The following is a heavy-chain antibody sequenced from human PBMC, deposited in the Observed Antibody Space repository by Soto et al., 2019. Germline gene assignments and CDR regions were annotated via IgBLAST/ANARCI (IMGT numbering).Heavy chain of an antibody. V-gene: IGHV3-23*01. J-gene: IGHJ4*02. Sequence: GGSLRLSCAASGFSFSSYVMSWVRQAPGKGLEWVSAMSGSGGSTYYPDSVKGRFTISRDNSENTLYLQMHSLRAEDTAVYYCAKASGSSWPYYFDSWGQGTLVTVSS. CDR2: MSGSGGST. CDR1: GFSFSSYV. CDR3: AKASGSSWPYYFDS. D-gene: IGHD6-13*01.